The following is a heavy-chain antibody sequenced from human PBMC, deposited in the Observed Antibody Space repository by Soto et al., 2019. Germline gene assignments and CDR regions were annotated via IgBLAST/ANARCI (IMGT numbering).Heavy chain of an antibody. J-gene: IGHJ4*02. CDR2: VNPSGGHT. CDR1: GDTFTEYY. V-gene: IGHV1-46*01. D-gene: IGHD2-21*02. Sequence: QVQLMQSGAEVKKPGASVKVSCKASGDTFTEYYIHWVRQAPGQGLEWMGTVNPSGGHTTYAQHSLXXXTXPRDTATSPLYMELTSLTSEDTAVYYCARGGHVVVVTAALDYWGQGTLVTVSS. CDR3: ARGGHVVVVTAALDY.